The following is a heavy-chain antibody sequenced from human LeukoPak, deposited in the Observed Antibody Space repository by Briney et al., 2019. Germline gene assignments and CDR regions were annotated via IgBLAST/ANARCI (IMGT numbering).Heavy chain of an antibody. CDR1: GYTFTSYY. CDR3: ARPAYYYDSSGYYEDGRFDY. Sequence: ASVKVSCKASGYTFTSYYMHWMPQAPGQGLEWMGIINPSGGSTSYAQKFQGRVTMTRDTSTSTVYMELSSLRSEDTAVYYCARPAYYYDSSGYYEDGRFDYWGQGTLVTVSS. J-gene: IGHJ4*02. CDR2: INPSGGST. D-gene: IGHD3-22*01. V-gene: IGHV1-46*03.